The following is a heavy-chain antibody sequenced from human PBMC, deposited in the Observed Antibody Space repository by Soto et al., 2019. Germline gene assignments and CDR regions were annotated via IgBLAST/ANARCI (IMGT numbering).Heavy chain of an antibody. CDR2: IYYSGST. V-gene: IGHV4-61*01. D-gene: IGHD6-19*01. CDR1: GGSVSSGSYY. J-gene: IGHJ4*02. Sequence: PSETLSLTCTVSGGSVSSGSYYWSWIRQPPGKGLEWIGYIYYSGSTNYNPSLKSRVTISVDTSKNQFSLKMKSVTASDAAVYYCATESSGSSPLHFDFWGQGALVTVSS. CDR3: ATESSGSSPLHFDF.